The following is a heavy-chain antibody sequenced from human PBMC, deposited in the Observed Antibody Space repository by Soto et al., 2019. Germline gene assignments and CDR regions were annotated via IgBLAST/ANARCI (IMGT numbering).Heavy chain of an antibody. CDR1: GYTFTGYY. D-gene: IGHD6-6*01. V-gene: IGHV1-2*04. CDR3: ARASYSSSSEGSYYYYGMDV. Sequence: ASVKVSCKASGYTFTGYYMHWVRQAPGQGLELMGWINPNSGGTNYAQKFQGWVTMTRDTSISTAYMELSRLRSDDTAVYYCARASYSSSSEGSYYYYGMDVWGQGTTVTVYS. J-gene: IGHJ6*02. CDR2: INPNSGGT.